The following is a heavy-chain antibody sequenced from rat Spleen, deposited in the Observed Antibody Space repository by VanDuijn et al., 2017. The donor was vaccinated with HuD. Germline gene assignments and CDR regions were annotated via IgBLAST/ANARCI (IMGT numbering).Heavy chain of an antibody. V-gene: IGHV2-4*01. CDR3: TIHPRY. D-gene: IGHD3-1*01. Sequence: QVQLKESGPGLVQPSQTLSLTCTVSGFSLTSNGVSWVRQPPGKGLEWIAAILSGGSTYYNSALKSRLSITRDTSKSQVYLKMNSLQTGDTATYYCTIHPRYWGQGVMVTVSS. J-gene: IGHJ2*01. CDR1: GFSLTSNG. CDR2: ILSGGST.